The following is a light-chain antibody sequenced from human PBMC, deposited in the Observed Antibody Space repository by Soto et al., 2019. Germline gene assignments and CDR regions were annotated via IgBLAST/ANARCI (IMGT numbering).Light chain of an antibody. CDR1: SSNMGTNT. V-gene: IGLV1-44*01. CDR3: AVWDDSLNGHV. J-gene: IGLJ1*01. CDR2: TND. Sequence: QSVLTQPPSASGTPGQRVIISCYGSSSNMGTNTVHWFQQFPGTAPKLLIYTNDQRPSGVPDRFSGSNSGTSAFLAISGLQSEDEADYYCAVWDDSLNGHVCGTGTKV.